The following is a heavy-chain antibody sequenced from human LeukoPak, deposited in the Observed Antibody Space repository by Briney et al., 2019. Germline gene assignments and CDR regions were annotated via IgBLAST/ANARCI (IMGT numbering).Heavy chain of an antibody. J-gene: IGHJ6*03. CDR3: ASCPKGGWSGYYYYYYYMDV. CDR1: GGSISSGGYY. CDR2: IYYSGST. V-gene: IGHV4-31*03. D-gene: IGHD3-3*01. Sequence: SQTLSLTCTVSGGSISSGGYYWSWIRQHPGKGLEWIGHIYYSGSTYYNPSLKSRVTISVDTSKNQFSLKLSSVTAADTAVYYCASCPKGGWSGYYYYYYYMDVWGKGTTVTVSS.